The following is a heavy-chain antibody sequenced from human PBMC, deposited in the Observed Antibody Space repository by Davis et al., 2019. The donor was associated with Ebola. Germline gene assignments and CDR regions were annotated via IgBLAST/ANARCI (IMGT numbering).Heavy chain of an antibody. D-gene: IGHD1-26*01. CDR3: ARDRGGSYALRY. Sequence: PSETLSLTCSVSGGSVTTGGYYWSWIRQPPGKGLEWIGEINHSGSTNYNPSLKSRVTISVDTSKNQFSLKLSSVTAADTAVYYCARDRGGSYALRYWGQGTLVTVSS. CDR2: INHSGST. J-gene: IGHJ4*02. CDR1: GGSVTTGGYY. V-gene: IGHV4-61*08.